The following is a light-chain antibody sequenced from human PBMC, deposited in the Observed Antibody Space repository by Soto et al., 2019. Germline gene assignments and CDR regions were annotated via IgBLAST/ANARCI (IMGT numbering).Light chain of an antibody. CDR3: QSYDSTLKGCV. Sequence: AVLTQPPSVSGAPGQRVTISFSGGSSNIGADYEVHWYQQLPGTAPKLLIYGNTNRPSGVPDRFSGSKSGSSASLAISGLQAEDEDDYFCQSYDSTLKGCVFGPGTKVTVL. CDR2: GNT. V-gene: IGLV1-40*01. CDR1: SSNIGADYE. J-gene: IGLJ1*01.